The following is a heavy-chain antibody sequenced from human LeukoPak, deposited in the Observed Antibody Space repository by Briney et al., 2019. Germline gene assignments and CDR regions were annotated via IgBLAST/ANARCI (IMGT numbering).Heavy chain of an antibody. Sequence: GASVKVSCKASGYTFSNYAINWVRQAPGQGLEWMGWISTYNGNTNYAQKLQDRVTMTTDTSTSTAYMELRSLRSDDTAVYYCARGGTVLRPNSPYDYWGQGTLVTVSS. CDR1: GYTFSNYA. D-gene: IGHD4-17*01. CDR3: ARGGTVLRPNSPYDY. J-gene: IGHJ4*02. V-gene: IGHV1-18*01. CDR2: ISTYNGNT.